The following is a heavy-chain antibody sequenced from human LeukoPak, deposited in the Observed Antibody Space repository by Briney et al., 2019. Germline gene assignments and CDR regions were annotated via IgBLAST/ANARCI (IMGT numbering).Heavy chain of an antibody. J-gene: IGHJ6*03. V-gene: IGHV1-69*05. CDR3: AREILELRRESYYYYIDL. D-gene: IGHD1-7*01. CDR1: GGTFSSYA. Sequence: SVKVSCKASGGTFSSYAISWVRQAPGQGLEWVGGIIPIFGTANYAQKLQGRVTITTDESTSTAYMEMSRLRSEDTAVYYCAREILELRRESYYYYIDLLGKGTPVTLPS. CDR2: IIPIFGTA.